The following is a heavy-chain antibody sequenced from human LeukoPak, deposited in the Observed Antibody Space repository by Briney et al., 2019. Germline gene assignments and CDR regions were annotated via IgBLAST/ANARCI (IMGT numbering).Heavy chain of an antibody. J-gene: IGHJ5*02. CDR3: AKGGYCSGGSCYDNWFDP. CDR1: GFTVGSNY. V-gene: IGHV3-53*05. Sequence: GGSLRLSCAASGFTVGSNYMSWVRQAPGKGLEWVSVIYSDGTTYYADSVKGRFTISRDNSKNTLYLQMNSLRAEDTAVYYCAKGGYCSGGSCYDNWFDPWGQGTLVTVSS. D-gene: IGHD2-15*01. CDR2: IYSDGTT.